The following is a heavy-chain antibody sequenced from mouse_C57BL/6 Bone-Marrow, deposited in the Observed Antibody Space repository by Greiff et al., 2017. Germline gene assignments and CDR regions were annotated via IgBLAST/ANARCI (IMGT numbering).Heavy chain of an antibody. CDR3: ARPFITTVVASFDY. CDR2: ISSGGSYT. CDR1: GFTFSSYG. V-gene: IGHV5-6*02. J-gene: IGHJ2*01. Sequence: EVKVEESGGDLVKPGGSLKLSCAASGFTFSSYGMSWVRQTPDKRLEWVATISSGGSYTYYPDSVKGRFTISRDNAKNTLYLQMSSLKSEDTAMXYCARPFITTVVASFDYWGQGTTLTVSS. D-gene: IGHD1-1*01.